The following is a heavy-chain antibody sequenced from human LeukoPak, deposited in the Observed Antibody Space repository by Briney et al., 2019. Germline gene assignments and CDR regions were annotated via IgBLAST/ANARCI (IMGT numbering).Heavy chain of an antibody. D-gene: IGHD3-22*01. CDR2: ISAYNGNT. V-gene: IGHV1-18*01. J-gene: IGHJ3*02. CDR1: GYTFTSYG. Sequence: GASVKVSCKASGYTFTSYGISWVRQAPGQGLEWMGWISAYNGNTNYAQKLQGRVTMTTDTSTSTAYMELRSLRSDDTAVYYCARVLRDDSSGYYYSPRGNAFDIWGQGTMVTVSS. CDR3: ARVLRDDSSGYYYSPRGNAFDI.